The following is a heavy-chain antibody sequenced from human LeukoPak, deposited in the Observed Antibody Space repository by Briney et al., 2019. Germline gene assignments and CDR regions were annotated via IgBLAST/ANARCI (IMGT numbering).Heavy chain of an antibody. J-gene: IGHJ6*03. CDR1: GGSISSYY. Sequence: SETLSLTCTVSGGSISSYYWSWIRQPPGKGLEWIGYIYTSGSTNYNPSLKSRVTISVDTSENQFSLKLSSVTAADTAVYYCARLASSYYYYMDVWGKGTTVTVSS. CDR3: ARLASSYYYYMDV. CDR2: IYTSGST. V-gene: IGHV4-4*09.